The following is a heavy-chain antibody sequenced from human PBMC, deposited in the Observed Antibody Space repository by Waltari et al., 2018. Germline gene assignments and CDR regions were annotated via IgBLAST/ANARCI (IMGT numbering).Heavy chain of an antibody. CDR3: ASQPNCSGGSCYDGYYYGMDV. V-gene: IGHV1-69*05. J-gene: IGHJ6*02. D-gene: IGHD2-15*01. CDR2: IIPIFGTA. CDR1: GGTFSSYA. Sequence: QVQLVQSGAEVKKPGSSVKVSCKASGGTFSSYAISWVRQAPGQGLEWMGGIIPIFGTANYAQKFQGRVTITTDESTSTAYMELSSLGSEDTAVYYCASQPNCSGGSCYDGYYYGMDVWGQGTTVTVSS.